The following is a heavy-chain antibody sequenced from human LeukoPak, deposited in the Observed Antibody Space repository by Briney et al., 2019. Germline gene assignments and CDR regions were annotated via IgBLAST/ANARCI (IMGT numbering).Heavy chain of an antibody. CDR3: AKAMVRGVIITGSNYYYMDV. CDR1: GFTFSSYA. CDR2: IRYDGSNK. J-gene: IGHJ6*03. Sequence: GGSLRLSCAASGFTFSSYAMHWVRQAPDKGLEWVAFIRYDGSNKYYADSVKGRFTISRDNSKNTLYLQMNSLRAEDTAVYYCAKAMVRGVIITGSNYYYMDVWGKGTTVTISS. V-gene: IGHV3-30*02. D-gene: IGHD3-10*01.